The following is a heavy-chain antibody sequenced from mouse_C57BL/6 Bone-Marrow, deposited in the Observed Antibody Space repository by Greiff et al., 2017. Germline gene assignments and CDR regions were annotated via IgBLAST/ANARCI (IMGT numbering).Heavy chain of an antibody. CDR3: ARSFCYGIFY. V-gene: IGHV1-61*01. CDR1: GYTFTSYW. D-gene: IGHD2-1*01. J-gene: IGHJ2*01. CDR2: IYPSDSET. Sequence: QVQLQQPGAELVRPGSSVKLSCKASGYTFTSYWMDWVKQRPGQGLEWIGNIYPSDSETHYNQKFKDKATLTVDKSSSTAYMQLSSLTSEDSSVYYGARSFCYGIFYWGQGTTLTVSS.